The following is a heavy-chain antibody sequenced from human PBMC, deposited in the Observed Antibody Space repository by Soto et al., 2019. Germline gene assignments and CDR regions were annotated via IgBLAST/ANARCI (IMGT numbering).Heavy chain of an antibody. CDR2: ISSNGGST. D-gene: IGHD6-19*01. CDR1: GFTFSSYA. Sequence: GGSLRLSCSASGFTFSSYAMHWVRQAPGKGLEYVSAISSNGGSTYYADSVKGRFTISRDNSKNTLYLQMSSLRAEDTAVYYCVKDPSEYSSGWYGAFDIWGQGTMVTVSS. CDR3: VKDPSEYSSGWYGAFDI. J-gene: IGHJ3*02. V-gene: IGHV3-64D*08.